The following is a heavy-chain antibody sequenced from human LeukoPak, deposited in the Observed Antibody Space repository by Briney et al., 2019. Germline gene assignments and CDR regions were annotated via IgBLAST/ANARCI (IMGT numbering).Heavy chain of an antibody. CDR1: GYTLTELS. Sequence: ASVKVSCKVSGYTLTELSMHWVRQAPGQGLEWMGWINPNSGGTNYAQKFQGRVTMTRDTSISTAYMELSRLRSDDTAVYYCARGAMVRGVRLDYWGQGTLVTVSS. J-gene: IGHJ4*02. CDR3: ARGAMVRGVRLDY. V-gene: IGHV1-2*02. D-gene: IGHD3-10*01. CDR2: INPNSGGT.